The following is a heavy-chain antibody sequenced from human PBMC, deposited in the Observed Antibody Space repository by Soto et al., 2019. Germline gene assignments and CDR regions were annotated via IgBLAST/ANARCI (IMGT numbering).Heavy chain of an antibody. CDR3: AHWSAVAGTFDY. CDR2: IYWDDDK. V-gene: IGHV2-5*02. Sequence: QITLKESGPTLVKPTQTLTLTCTFSGFSLSTREVGVGWIRQPPGKALEWLALIYWDDDKRYSPSLKSRLTITKDTSKNQVVLTMTNMDPVDTATYYCAHWSAVAGTFDYWGQGTLVTVSS. D-gene: IGHD6-19*01. J-gene: IGHJ4*02. CDR1: GFSLSTREVG.